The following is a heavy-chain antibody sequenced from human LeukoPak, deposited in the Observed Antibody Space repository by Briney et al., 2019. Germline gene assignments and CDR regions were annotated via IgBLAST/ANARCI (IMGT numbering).Heavy chain of an antibody. CDR2: TSGSGRTI. Sequence: GGSLRLACAASGFTFDAYEINWVRQAPGKGPEWVSYTSGSGRTIYYADSVKGRFTISWDNAKNSVYLQMNRLRAEDTAVYYCARGVYGRFDSWGQGTLVTVSS. V-gene: IGHV3-48*03. CDR3: ARGVYGRFDS. CDR1: GFTFDAYE. D-gene: IGHD2/OR15-2a*01. J-gene: IGHJ5*01.